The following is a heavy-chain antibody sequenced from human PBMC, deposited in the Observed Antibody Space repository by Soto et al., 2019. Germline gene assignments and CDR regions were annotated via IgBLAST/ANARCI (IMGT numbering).Heavy chain of an antibody. Sequence: PSETLSLTCTVSGGSISSYYWSWIRQPPGKGLEWIGYIYYSGSTNYNPSLKSRVTISVDTSKNQFSLKLSSVTAADTAVYYCARLRSIAARKYYYYYYMDVWGKGTTVTFSS. D-gene: IGHD6-6*01. J-gene: IGHJ6*03. V-gene: IGHV4-59*08. CDR2: IYYSGST. CDR1: GGSISSYY. CDR3: ARLRSIAARKYYYYYYMDV.